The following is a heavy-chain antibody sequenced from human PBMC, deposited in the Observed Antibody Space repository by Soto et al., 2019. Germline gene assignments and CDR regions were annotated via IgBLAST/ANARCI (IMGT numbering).Heavy chain of an antibody. CDR3: ARGRPVITIFGVPTSIMDV. J-gene: IGHJ6*02. CDR1: GGSFSGYY. D-gene: IGHD3-3*01. CDR2: INHSGST. V-gene: IGHV4-34*01. Sequence: PSETLSLTCSAYGGSFSGYYWSWIRQPPGKGLEWIGEINHSGSTNYNPSLKSRVTISVDTSKNQFSLKLSSVTAADTAVYYCARGRPVITIFGVPTSIMDVWGQGTTVT.